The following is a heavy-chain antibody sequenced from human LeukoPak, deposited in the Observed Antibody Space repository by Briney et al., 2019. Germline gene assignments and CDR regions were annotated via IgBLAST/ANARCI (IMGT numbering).Heavy chain of an antibody. Sequence: EASVKVSCKASGYTFTSYAMHWVRQAPGQRLEWMGWINAGNGNTKYSQKFQGRVTITRDTSASTAYMELSSLRSEDTAVYYCARNSGYDLADYWGQGTLVTVSS. CDR3: ARNSGYDLADY. V-gene: IGHV1-3*01. CDR2: INAGNGNT. D-gene: IGHD5-12*01. CDR1: GYTFTSYA. J-gene: IGHJ4*02.